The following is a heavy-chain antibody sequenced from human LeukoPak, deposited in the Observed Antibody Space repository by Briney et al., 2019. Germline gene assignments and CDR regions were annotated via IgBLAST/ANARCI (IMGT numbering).Heavy chain of an antibody. CDR1: GFTFSSYA. CDR3: AKDGGLWVSAHWGDS. V-gene: IGHV3-23*01. J-gene: IGHJ4*02. Sequence: GGSLRLSCAASGFTFSSYAMSWVRQAPGKGLEWVSAISDSGGNTYCADSVKGRFTISRDNSKNTLYLQMNSLRAEDTGVYYCAKDGGLWVSAHWGDSWGRGTLVTVSS. D-gene: IGHD7-27*01. CDR2: ISDSGGNT.